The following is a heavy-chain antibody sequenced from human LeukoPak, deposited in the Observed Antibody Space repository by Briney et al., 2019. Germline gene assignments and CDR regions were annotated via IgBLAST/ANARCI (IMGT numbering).Heavy chain of an antibody. D-gene: IGHD3-3*01. V-gene: IGHV3-23*01. CDR3: AKGRLRFLEWLLVY. Sequence: GGSLRLSCAASGFTFSSYSMNWVRQAPGKGLEWVSAISGSGGSTYYADSVKGRFTISRDNSKNTLYLQMNSLRAEDTAVYYCAKGRLRFLEWLLVYWGQGTLVTVSS. J-gene: IGHJ4*02. CDR1: GFTFSSYS. CDR2: ISGSGGST.